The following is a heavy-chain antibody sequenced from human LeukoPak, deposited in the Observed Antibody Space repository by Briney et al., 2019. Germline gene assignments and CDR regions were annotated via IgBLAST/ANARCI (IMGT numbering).Heavy chain of an antibody. V-gene: IGHV3-33*01. J-gene: IGHJ4*02. D-gene: IGHD3-10*01. CDR3: ARDSPLGTYGSGSYLDY. CDR2: IWYDGSNK. Sequence: PGGSLRLSCAASGFTFSSYGMHWVRQAPGKGLEWVAVIWYDGSNKYYADSVKGRFTISRDNSKNTLYLQMNSLRAEDTAVYYCARDSPLGTYGSGSYLDYWGQGTLVTVSS. CDR1: GFTFSSYG.